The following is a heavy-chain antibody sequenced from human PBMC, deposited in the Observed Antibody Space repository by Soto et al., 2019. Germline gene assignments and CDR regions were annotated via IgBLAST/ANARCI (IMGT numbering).Heavy chain of an antibody. CDR3: AREVAGRPYNPFDF. J-gene: IGHJ4*02. CDR1: GDSFTSYD. D-gene: IGHD1-1*01. Sequence: GASVKVSCEASGDSFTSYDINWVRQATGQGLEWMGWMNPNSGNTGYAKKFQGRVTMTRDTSINTAYMELSSLRSENTAVYSWAREVAGRPYNPFDFWGQEPLATVS. V-gene: IGHV1-8*01. CDR2: MNPNSGNT.